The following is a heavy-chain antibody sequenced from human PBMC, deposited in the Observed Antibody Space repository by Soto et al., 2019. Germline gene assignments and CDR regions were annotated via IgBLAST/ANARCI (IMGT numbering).Heavy chain of an antibody. J-gene: IGHJ4*02. D-gene: IGHD3-16*01. Sequence: GGSLRLSCVASGFRFSRYFMSWVRRGPGKGPEWVATIMADGSETGYVGSVRGRFTIYRDDAKSSLYLQMNSLRAEDTGVYYCARGYVKDFGGQGTVVTVSS. CDR2: IMADGSET. CDR1: GFRFSRYF. CDR3: ARGYVKDF. V-gene: IGHV3-7*01.